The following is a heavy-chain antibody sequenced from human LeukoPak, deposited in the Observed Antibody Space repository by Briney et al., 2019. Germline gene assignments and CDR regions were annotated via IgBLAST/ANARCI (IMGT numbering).Heavy chain of an antibody. V-gene: IGHV4-30-4*01. CDR1: GGSISSGDYY. CDR2: IYYSGST. CDR3: ARVSRAMIVVVITNDY. Sequence: SQTLSLTCTVSGGSISSGDYYWSWIRQPPGKGLEWIGYIYYSGSTHYNPSLKSRVTISVDTSKNQFSLKLSSVTAADTAVYYCARVSRAMIVVVITNDYWGQGTLVTVSS. D-gene: IGHD3-22*01. J-gene: IGHJ4*02.